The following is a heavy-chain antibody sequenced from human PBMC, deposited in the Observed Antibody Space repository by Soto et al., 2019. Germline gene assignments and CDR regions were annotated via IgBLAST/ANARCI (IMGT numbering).Heavy chain of an antibody. Sequence: ASVKVSCKASGYTFTSYAMHWVRQAPGQRLEWMGWINAGNGNTKYSQKFQGRVTITRDTSASTAYMELSSLRSEDTAVYYCATPTVAGTGGYYFDYWGQGTLVTVYS. V-gene: IGHV1-3*01. D-gene: IGHD6-19*01. CDR2: INAGNGNT. J-gene: IGHJ4*02. CDR1: GYTFTSYA. CDR3: ATPTVAGTGGYYFDY.